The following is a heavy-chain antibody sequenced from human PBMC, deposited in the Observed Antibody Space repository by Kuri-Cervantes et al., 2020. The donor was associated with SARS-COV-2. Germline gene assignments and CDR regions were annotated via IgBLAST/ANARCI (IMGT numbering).Heavy chain of an antibody. D-gene: IGHD2-21*01. Sequence: GGSLRLSCVASGFTFSRHGIHWVRQAPGKGLEWVAVISHDGKNKKCIASGKGRFTISRDNSQNTLYLHMKSLRSEDTAMYYCAKDRVGVQDFWGQGTLVTVSS. CDR3: AKDRVGVQDF. CDR2: ISHDGKNK. CDR1: GFTFSRHG. J-gene: IGHJ4*02. V-gene: IGHV3-30*18.